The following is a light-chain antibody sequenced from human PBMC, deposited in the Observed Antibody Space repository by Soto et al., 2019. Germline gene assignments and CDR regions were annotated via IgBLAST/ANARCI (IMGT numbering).Light chain of an antibody. CDR3: QSADSSETYMV. V-gene: IGLV3-25*02. CDR1: ALPKKY. J-gene: IGLJ2*01. CDR2: RDT. Sequence: SYELTQPPSVSVSPGQTARITCSGGALPKKYSYWYQQRPGQTPLLVIYRDTQRPSGIPERFSGSASGTTVTLIISGVQAEDEADYYCQSADSSETYMVFGGGTKLTVL.